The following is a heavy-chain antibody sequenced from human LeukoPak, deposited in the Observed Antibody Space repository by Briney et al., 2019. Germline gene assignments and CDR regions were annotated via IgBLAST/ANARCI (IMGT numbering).Heavy chain of an antibody. CDR1: GGSISSSSYY. D-gene: IGHD3-3*01. CDR2: INHSGST. V-gene: IGHV4-39*07. J-gene: IGHJ4*02. CDR3: ARGTFWSGYLRFDY. Sequence: PSETLSLTCTVSGGSISSSSYYWGWIRQPPGKGLEWIGEINHSGSTNYNPSLKSRVTISVDTSKNQFSLKLSSVTAADTAVYYCARGTFWSGYLRFDYWGQGTLVTVSS.